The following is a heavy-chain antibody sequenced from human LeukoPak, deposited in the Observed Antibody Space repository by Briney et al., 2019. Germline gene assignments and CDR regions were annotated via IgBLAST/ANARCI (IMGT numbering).Heavy chain of an antibody. CDR3: ARVAPPNPY. V-gene: IGHV4-34*01. CDR2: INHSGST. Sequence: PGGSLRLSCAASGFTFSSYWMSWVRQAPGKGLEWIGEINHSGSTNYNPSLKSRVTISVDTSKKQFSLKMSSVTAADTAVYYCARVAPPNPYWGQGTLVTVSS. J-gene: IGHJ4*02. CDR1: GFTFSSYW.